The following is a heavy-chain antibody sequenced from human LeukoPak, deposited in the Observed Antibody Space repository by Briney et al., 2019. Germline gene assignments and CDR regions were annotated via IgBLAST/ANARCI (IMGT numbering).Heavy chain of an antibody. J-gene: IGHJ4*02. CDR1: GFTFSSYA. CDR3: ARDSSGWYDGDY. CDR2: ISSSSSYI. Sequence: GGSLRLSCAASGFTFSSYAMSWVRQAPGKGLEWVSSISSSSSYIYYADSVKGRFTISRDNAKNSLYLQMNSLRAEDTAVYYCARDSSGWYDGDYWGQGTLVTVSS. D-gene: IGHD6-19*01. V-gene: IGHV3-21*01.